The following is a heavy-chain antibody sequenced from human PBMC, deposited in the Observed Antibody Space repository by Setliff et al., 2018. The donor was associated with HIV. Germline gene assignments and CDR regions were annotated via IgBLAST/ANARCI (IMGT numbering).Heavy chain of an antibody. CDR2: INPSGGNTD. J-gene: IGHJ4*02. CDR3: ARSPYRTGGSCNSRRSIDS. D-gene: IGHD2-15*01. CDR1: GHTFNSFY. V-gene: IGHV1-46*02. Sequence: ASVKVSCKTSGHTFNSFYLHWVRQAPGQGLEWMAMINPSGGNTDHYAQRFQGRLSMTRDTSTGTVYLELSSLTSEDSAVYYCARSPYRTGGSCNSRRSIDSWGQGALVTVSS.